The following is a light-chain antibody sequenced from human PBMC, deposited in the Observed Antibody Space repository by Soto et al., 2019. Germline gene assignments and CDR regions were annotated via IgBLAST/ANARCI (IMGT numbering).Light chain of an antibody. CDR3: QQYGSSPWT. J-gene: IGKJ1*01. Sequence: EIVLTQSPGTLSLSPGEGATLSCRASQSVRSNYLAWYRQTPGQAPRLLIYGASNRATGIPDRFSGSGSGTAFTLIISRLEPEDFALYYCQQYGSSPWTFGQGTKVEIK. CDR1: QSVRSNY. CDR2: GAS. V-gene: IGKV3-20*01.